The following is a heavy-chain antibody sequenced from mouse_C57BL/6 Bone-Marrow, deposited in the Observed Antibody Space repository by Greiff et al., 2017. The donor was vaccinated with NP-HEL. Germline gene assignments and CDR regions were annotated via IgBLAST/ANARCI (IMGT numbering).Heavy chain of an antibody. V-gene: IGHV1-52*01. CDR1: GYTFTSYW. CDR2: IDPSDSET. CDR3: ARGEGLRWFYWYFDV. Sequence: QVQLQQPGAELVRPGSSVKLSCKASGYTFTSYWMHWVKQRPIQGLEWIGNIDPSDSETHYNQKFKDKATLTVDKSSSTAYLQISSLTSEDSAVYYCARGEGLRWFYWYFDVWGTGTTVTVSS. J-gene: IGHJ1*03. D-gene: IGHD2-2*01.